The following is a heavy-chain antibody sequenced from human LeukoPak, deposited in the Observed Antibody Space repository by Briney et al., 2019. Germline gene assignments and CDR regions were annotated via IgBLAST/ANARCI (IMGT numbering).Heavy chain of an antibody. D-gene: IGHD2-2*02. Sequence: GATVKVSCKASGGTFSSYAISWVRQAPGQGLEWMGGIIPIFGTANYAQKFQGRVTITADESTSTAYMELSSLRSEDTAVYYCARQGYCSSTSCYRANWFDPWGQGTLVTVSS. V-gene: IGHV1-69*13. CDR1: GGTFSSYA. CDR3: ARQGYCSSTSCYRANWFDP. J-gene: IGHJ5*02. CDR2: IIPIFGTA.